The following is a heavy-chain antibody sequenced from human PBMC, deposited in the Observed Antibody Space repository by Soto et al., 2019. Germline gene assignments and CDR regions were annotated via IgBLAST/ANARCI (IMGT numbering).Heavy chain of an antibody. D-gene: IGHD4-4*01. J-gene: IGHJ6*02. Sequence: QVQLVPSGAEVKKPGSSVKVSCKASGGTFSSYAISWVRQAPGQGLEWMGGIIPIFGTANYAQKFQGRVTITADESTSTAYMELSSLRSEDTAVYYCARTLMTTVTTLNYGMDVWGQGTTVTVSS. CDR1: GGTFSSYA. V-gene: IGHV1-69*01. CDR2: IIPIFGTA. CDR3: ARTLMTTVTTLNYGMDV.